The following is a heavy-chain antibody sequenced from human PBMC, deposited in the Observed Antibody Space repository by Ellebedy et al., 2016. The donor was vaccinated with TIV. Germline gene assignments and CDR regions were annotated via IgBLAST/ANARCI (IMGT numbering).Heavy chain of an antibody. V-gene: IGHV4-34*01. CDR2: INHSGST. D-gene: IGHD6-19*01. J-gene: IGHJ4*02. CDR1: GGSFSGYY. CDR3: ARGQWLDNS. Sequence: SETLSLXXAVYGGSFSGYYWSWIRQPPGKGLEWIGEINHSGSTNYNPSLKSRVTISVDTSKNQFSLNLSSMTAADTAVYYCARGQWLDNSWGQGTLVTVSS.